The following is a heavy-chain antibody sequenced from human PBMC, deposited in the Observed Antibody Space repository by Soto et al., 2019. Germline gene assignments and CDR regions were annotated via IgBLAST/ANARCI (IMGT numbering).Heavy chain of an antibody. D-gene: IGHD3-22*01. J-gene: IGHJ6*02. CDR1: GGSISSGGYY. V-gene: IGHV4-31*03. CDR2: IYYSGRT. CDR3: ARGPGYFYDNRGLADYQYGMDV. Sequence: SETLSLTCTVSGGSISSGGYYWSWIRQHPGKGLEWIGYIYYSGRTFYNPSLKSRVTISVDTSKNQFSLKLSSVTAADTAVYYCARGPGYFYDNRGLADYQYGMDVWGQGTTVTVSS.